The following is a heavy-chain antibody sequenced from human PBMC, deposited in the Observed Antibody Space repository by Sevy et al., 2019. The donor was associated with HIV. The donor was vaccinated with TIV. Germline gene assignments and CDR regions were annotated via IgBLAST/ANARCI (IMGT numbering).Heavy chain of an antibody. J-gene: IGHJ6*02. Sequence: ASVKVSCKASGGTFSSYAISWVRQAPGQGLEWMGGIIPIFGTANYAQKFQGRVTITADESTSTAYMELSSPRSEDTAVYYCARDLGSSGSYYGMDVWGQGTTVTVSS. V-gene: IGHV1-69*13. D-gene: IGHD3-10*01. CDR3: ARDLGSSGSYYGMDV. CDR2: IIPIFGTA. CDR1: GGTFSSYA.